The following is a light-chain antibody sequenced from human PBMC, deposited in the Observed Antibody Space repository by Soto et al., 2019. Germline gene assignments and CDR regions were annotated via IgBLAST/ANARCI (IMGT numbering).Light chain of an antibody. Sequence: EIVLTQSPGTLSLSPGERATLSCRASQSVSNNYLAWYQQKPGQAPRLLIYAASTRATGIPDRFSGSGSGTDFTLTISRLEPEDSAIYYCQQFGSSPTTFGQGTRLEIK. V-gene: IGKV3-20*01. CDR2: AAS. CDR1: QSVSNNY. CDR3: QQFGSSPTT. J-gene: IGKJ5*01.